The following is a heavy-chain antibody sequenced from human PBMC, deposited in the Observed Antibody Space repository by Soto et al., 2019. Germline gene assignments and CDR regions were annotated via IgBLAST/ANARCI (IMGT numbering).Heavy chain of an antibody. J-gene: IGHJ3*02. CDR1: GYTFTDYY. D-gene: IGHD1-26*01. CDR2: ISPSGDST. Sequence: QVQLVQSGAEFKKPGASVKVSCKASGYTFTDYYMHWVRQAPGQGLEWMGIISPSGDSTTYAQRLHGIVTMTRDTSTITVYMELCSLTFEDTAVYYFEREGLRQWDYLPGAFDIWGHGTMVTLSS. V-gene: IGHV1-46*04. CDR3: EREGLRQWDYLPGAFDI.